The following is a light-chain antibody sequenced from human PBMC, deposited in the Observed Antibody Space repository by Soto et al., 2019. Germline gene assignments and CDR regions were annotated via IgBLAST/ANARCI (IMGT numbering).Light chain of an antibody. CDR2: DVS. CDR1: SSDLGGYNY. J-gene: IGLJ2*01. CDR3: SLYISSSTLVL. Sequence: QSALTQPASVSGSHGQSITISCTGTSSDLGGYNYVSWYQQHPGEAPKLMIYDVSNRPSGVSSRFSGSKSGNTASLTISGLQAEDEADYYCSLYISSSTLVLFGGGTKLTVL. V-gene: IGLV2-14*01.